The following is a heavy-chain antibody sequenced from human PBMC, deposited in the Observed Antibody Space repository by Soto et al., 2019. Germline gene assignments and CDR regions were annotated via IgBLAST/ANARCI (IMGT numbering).Heavy chain of an antibody. D-gene: IGHD3-10*01. V-gene: IGHV4-4*02. Sequence: SETLSLTCAVSGGSISSSNWCSWVRQPPGKGLEWIGEIYHSGSTNYNPSLKSRVTISVDKSKNQFSLKLSSVTAANTAVYYCVRCYGSGSSYYYYYGMDVWGQGTTVTVSS. J-gene: IGHJ6*02. CDR1: GGSISSSNW. CDR2: IYHSGST. CDR3: VRCYGSGSSYYYYYGMDV.